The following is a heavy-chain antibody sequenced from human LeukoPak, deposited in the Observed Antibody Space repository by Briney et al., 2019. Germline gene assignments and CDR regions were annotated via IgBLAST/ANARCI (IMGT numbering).Heavy chain of an antibody. J-gene: IGHJ5*02. Sequence: SETLSLTCTVSGGSISSSSYYWGWIRQPPGKGLEWIGSIYYSGSTYYNPSLKSRVTISVDTSKNQFSLKLSSVTAADTAVYYCARGGSGALLYYGSGSYYNVQGFDPWGQGTLVTVSS. CDR3: ARGGSGALLYYGSGSYYNVQGFDP. D-gene: IGHD3-10*01. CDR1: GGSISSSSYY. V-gene: IGHV4-39*07. CDR2: IYYSGST.